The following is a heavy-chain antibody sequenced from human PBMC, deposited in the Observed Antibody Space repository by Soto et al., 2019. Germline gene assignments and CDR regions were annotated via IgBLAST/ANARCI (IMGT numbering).Heavy chain of an antibody. Sequence: QVQLVQSGAEVKKPGASVKVSCKASGDTFTNYDINWVRQATGQGLEWMGRMNPNSGNTGYAQKFQGRVTMTRNTSITTAYLELSSLRAEVTAIYYGARGRNGMDVWGQGTTVTVSS. CDR2: MNPNSGNT. J-gene: IGHJ6*02. V-gene: IGHV1-8*01. CDR1: GDTFTNYD. CDR3: ARGRNGMDV.